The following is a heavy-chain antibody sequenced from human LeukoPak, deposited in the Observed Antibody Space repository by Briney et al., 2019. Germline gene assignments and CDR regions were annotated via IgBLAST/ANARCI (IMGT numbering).Heavy chain of an antibody. D-gene: IGHD3-9*01. J-gene: IGHJ4*02. CDR2: ISGSGGTT. CDR1: GFTFSTYA. V-gene: IGHV3-23*01. CDR3: AKGAGNFDWSYHDY. Sequence: PGGSLRLSCAASGFTFSTYAMSWVRQPPGKGLEWVSAISGSGGTTYNADSVKGRFTISRDNSKNTLYLQLNSLRAEDTAVYYCAKGAGNFDWSYHDYWGQGTLVTVSS.